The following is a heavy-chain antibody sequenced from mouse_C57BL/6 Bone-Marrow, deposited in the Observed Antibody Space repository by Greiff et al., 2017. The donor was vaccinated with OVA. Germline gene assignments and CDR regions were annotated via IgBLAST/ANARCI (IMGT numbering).Heavy chain of an antibody. D-gene: IGHD2-4*01. V-gene: IGHV12-3*01. Sequence: VQLQQSGPGLVKPSQSLFLTCSITGFPITSGYYWIWIRQSPGKPLEWMGYITHSGETFYNPSLQSPLSITTETSKNQFVLQLNSVTTEDTAMYYCAGDAYDYEGNWFAYWGQGTLVTVSA. J-gene: IGHJ3*01. CDR2: ITHSGET. CDR1: GFPITSGYY. CDR3: AGDAYDYEGNWFAY.